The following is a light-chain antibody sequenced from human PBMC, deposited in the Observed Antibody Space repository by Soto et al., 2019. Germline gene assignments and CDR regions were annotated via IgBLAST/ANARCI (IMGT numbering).Light chain of an antibody. CDR3: SSYAGINKPDV. CDR2: EVS. Sequence: QSALTQPPSASGSPGQSVTISCTGTSSDVGGYNYVSWYQHHPGKAPKLMIYEVSKRPSGVPDRFSGSKSGNTASLTVSGLQAEDEADYYCSSYAGINKPDVFGTGTKLTVL. V-gene: IGLV2-8*01. J-gene: IGLJ1*01. CDR1: SSDVGGYNY.